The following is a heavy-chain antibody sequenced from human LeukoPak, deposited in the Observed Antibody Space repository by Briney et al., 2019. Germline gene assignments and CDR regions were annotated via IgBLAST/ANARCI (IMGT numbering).Heavy chain of an antibody. CDR2: INPNSGDT. D-gene: IGHD3-22*01. CDR3: AREGYYYDSSGYYYGDY. V-gene: IGHV1-2*02. Sequence: VASVKVSCKTSGYTFSDYYIHWIRQAPGQGLEWVGWINPNSGDTDYAQKFQGRATVTRDTSTSTAYMELRSLRSDDTAVYYCAREGYYYDSSGYYYGDYWGQGTLVTVSS. J-gene: IGHJ4*02. CDR1: GYTFSDYY.